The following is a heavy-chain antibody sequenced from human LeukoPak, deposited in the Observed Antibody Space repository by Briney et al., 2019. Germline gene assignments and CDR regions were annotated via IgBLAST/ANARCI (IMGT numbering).Heavy chain of an antibody. CDR1: GYTFTSYA. D-gene: IGHD3-3*01. CDR2: INAGNGNT. V-gene: IGHV1-3*01. Sequence: ASVKVSCKASGYTFTSYAMHWVRQAPGQRLEWMGWINAGNGNTKYSQKFQGRVTITRDTSASTAYMELSSLRPEDTAVYYCASADYDFWSGYYPFWYYGMDVWGQGTTVTVSS. CDR3: ASADYDFWSGYYPFWYYGMDV. J-gene: IGHJ6*02.